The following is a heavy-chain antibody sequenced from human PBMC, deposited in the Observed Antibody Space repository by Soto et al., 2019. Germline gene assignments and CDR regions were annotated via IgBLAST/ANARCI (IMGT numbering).Heavy chain of an antibody. J-gene: IGHJ6*03. Sequence: GGSLRLSCAASGFTFSSYWMSWVRQAPGKGLEWVANIKQDGSEKYYVDSVKGRLTISRDNAKNSLYLQMNSLRAEDTAVYYCAREYYYGSGSYYKGNYYYYMDVWGKGTTVTVSS. CDR2: IKQDGSEK. CDR1: GFTFSSYW. CDR3: AREYYYGSGSYYKGNYYYYMDV. V-gene: IGHV3-7*01. D-gene: IGHD3-10*01.